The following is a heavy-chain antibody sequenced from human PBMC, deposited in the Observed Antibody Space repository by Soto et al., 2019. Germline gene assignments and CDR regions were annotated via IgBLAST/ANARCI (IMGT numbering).Heavy chain of an antibody. D-gene: IGHD3-3*01. Sequence: QVQLQESGPGLVKPSQTLSLTCTVSGGSISSGDYYWSWIRQHPGKGLEWIGYIYYRGSTYYNPSLKGRVTISVDTSKNQFSLKLSSVTAADTAVYYCARWWSGSRQGFDPWGQGTLVTVSS. J-gene: IGHJ5*02. CDR2: IYYRGST. V-gene: IGHV4-31*03. CDR1: GGSISSGDYY. CDR3: ARWWSGSRQGFDP.